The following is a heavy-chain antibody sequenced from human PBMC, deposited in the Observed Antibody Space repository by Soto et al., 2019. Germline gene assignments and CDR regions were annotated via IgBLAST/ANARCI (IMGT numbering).Heavy chain of an antibody. J-gene: IGHJ6*02. CDR2: IYSGGST. CDR1: GFTVSSNY. Sequence: RRLSCAASGFTVSSNYMSWVRQAPGKGLEWVSVIYSGGSTYYADSVKGRFTISRDNSKNTLYLQMNSLRAEDTAVYYCARERGDFWSGRYGMDVWGQGTTVTVSS. D-gene: IGHD3-3*01. CDR3: ARERGDFWSGRYGMDV. V-gene: IGHV3-53*01.